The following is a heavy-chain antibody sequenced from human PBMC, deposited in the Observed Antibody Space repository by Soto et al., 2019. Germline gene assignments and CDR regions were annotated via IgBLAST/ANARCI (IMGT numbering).Heavy chain of an antibody. CDR2: IIPIFGTA. D-gene: IGHD3-3*01. CDR1: GGTFSTYA. Sequence: QVQLVQSGAEVKKPGSSVKVSCKASGGTFSTYAISWVRQAPGQGLEWMGGIIPIFGTAKYGQKYQGRVTMTADESTSTAYMESSSLRYEDTAVYYCAREIFGVIISGGRDAFDLWGQGTMVTVSS. J-gene: IGHJ3*01. V-gene: IGHV1-69*01. CDR3: AREIFGVIISGGRDAFDL.